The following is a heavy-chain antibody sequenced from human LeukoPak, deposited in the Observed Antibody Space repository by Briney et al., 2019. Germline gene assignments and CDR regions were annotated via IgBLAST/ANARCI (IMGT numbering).Heavy chain of an antibody. J-gene: IGHJ4*02. CDR2: INSDGSST. V-gene: IGHV3-74*01. D-gene: IGHD2-21*02. Sequence: GGSLRLSCAASGFTFSSYWMHWVRQAPGKGLVWVSRINSDGSSTSYADSVKGRFTISRDNAKNTLYLQMNSLRAEDTAVYSCARANCGGDCYFAPRFDYWGQGTLVTVSS. CDR3: ARANCGGDCYFAPRFDY. CDR1: GFTFSSYW.